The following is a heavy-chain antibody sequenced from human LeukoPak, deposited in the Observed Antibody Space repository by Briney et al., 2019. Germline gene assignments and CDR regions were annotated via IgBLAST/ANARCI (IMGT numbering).Heavy chain of an antibody. D-gene: IGHD2-15*01. V-gene: IGHV3-11*01. Sequence: PGGSLRLFCAASGFTFSDYYISWIRQAPGKGLEWVSYISSSGSTIYYADSVKGRFTISRDNAKNSLYLQMNSLRAEDTAVYYCARDWGFGSSLSPWGQGTLVTVSS. CDR2: ISSSGSTI. J-gene: IGHJ5*02. CDR3: ARDWGFGSSLSP. CDR1: GFTFSDYY.